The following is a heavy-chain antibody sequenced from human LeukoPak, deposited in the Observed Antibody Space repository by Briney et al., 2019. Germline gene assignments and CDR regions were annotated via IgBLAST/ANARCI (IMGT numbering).Heavy chain of an antibody. CDR3: AGDHLALNALDI. CDR2: ISYIGST. V-gene: IGHV4-59*11. J-gene: IGHJ3*02. CDR1: GGSISSHY. Sequence: SETLSLTCTVYGGSISSHYWSWIRQPPGKGLEWIGYISYIGSTNYSPSIKSRVTISVDTSKNQFSLRLSSVTAADTAVYYCAGDHLALNALDIWGRGTMVTVSS.